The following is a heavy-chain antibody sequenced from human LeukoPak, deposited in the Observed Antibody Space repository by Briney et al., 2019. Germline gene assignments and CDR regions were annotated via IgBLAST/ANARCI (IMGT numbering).Heavy chain of an antibody. V-gene: IGHV3-23*01. CDR3: AKGGGYTFGYLHS. CDR2: TSGSGGST. CDR1: GFTFSSYA. D-gene: IGHD5-18*01. Sequence: GGSLRLSCAAFGFTFSSYAMSWVRQAPGKGLEWVAVTSGSGGSTSYADSVKGRFTFSRDNSKNTLYLQMNSLRAEDTAIYYCAKGGGYTFGYLHSWGQGALVTVSS. J-gene: IGHJ4*02.